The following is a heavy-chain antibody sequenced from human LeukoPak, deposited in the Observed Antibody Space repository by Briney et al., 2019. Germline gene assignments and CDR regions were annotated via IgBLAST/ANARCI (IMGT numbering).Heavy chain of an antibody. Sequence: GGSLRLSCAASGFTFRSYGMHWVRQAPGKGLEWVAVIWYDGSNEYYADSVKGRFTISRDNSKNTLYLQMNSLRAEDTAVYYCARDHPAVGGSTGYFQHWGQGTLVTVSS. D-gene: IGHD6-19*01. CDR1: GFTFRSYG. J-gene: IGHJ1*01. V-gene: IGHV3-33*01. CDR2: IWYDGSNE. CDR3: ARDHPAVGGSTGYFQH.